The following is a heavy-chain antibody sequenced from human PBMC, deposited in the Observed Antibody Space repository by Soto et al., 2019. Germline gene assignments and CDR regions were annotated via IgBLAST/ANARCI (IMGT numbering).Heavy chain of an antibody. CDR3: ARVVGHGFDP. CDR1: GFTFSRQA. CDR2: IWYHGVDK. Sequence: PVGSLRLSCAASGFTFSRQAMHWVRQAPGRGLEWVAVIWYHGVDKYYADSVKGRFTISRDNSKNTVYLQMNSLRAEDTAVYHCARVVGHGFDPWGQGALVTVSS. J-gene: IGHJ5*02. D-gene: IGHD3-16*01. V-gene: IGHV3-33*01.